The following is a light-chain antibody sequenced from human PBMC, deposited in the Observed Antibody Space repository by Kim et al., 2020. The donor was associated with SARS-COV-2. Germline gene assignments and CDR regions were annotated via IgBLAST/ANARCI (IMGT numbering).Light chain of an antibody. CDR3: QQYDTYWT. J-gene: IGKJ1*01. V-gene: IGKV1-5*03. CDR2: KAS. CDR1: QTISKW. Sequence: DIQMTQSPSTLSASVGDRVTMTCRASQTISKWLAWYQQKPGKAPKLLIYKASTLQTRVPARFSGSGSGTEFTLTISSLQPDDFATYYCQQYDTYWTFGQGTKVDIK.